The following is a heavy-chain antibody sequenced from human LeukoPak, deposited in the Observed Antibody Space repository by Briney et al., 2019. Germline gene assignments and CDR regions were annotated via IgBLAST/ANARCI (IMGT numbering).Heavy chain of an antibody. CDR3: ARDLSSGYYSAFDI. J-gene: IGHJ3*02. D-gene: IGHD3-22*01. Sequence: PSETLSLTCTVSGGSISSYYWSWIRQPPGKGLEWIGYIYYSGSTNYNPSLKSRVTISVDTSKNQFSLKLSSVTAADTAVYYCARDLSSGYYSAFDIWAQGTMVTVSS. CDR2: IYYSGST. V-gene: IGHV4-59*01. CDR1: GGSISSYY.